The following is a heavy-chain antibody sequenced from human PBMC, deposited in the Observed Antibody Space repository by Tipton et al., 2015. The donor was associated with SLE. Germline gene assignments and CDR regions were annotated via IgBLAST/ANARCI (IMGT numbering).Heavy chain of an antibody. CDR2: IHHRGST. D-gene: IGHD5-18*01. V-gene: IGHV4-39*01. J-gene: IGHJ4*02. CDR3: ARRQRGYSYAPFDN. CDR1: GGPITSYY. Sequence: TLSLTCNVSGGPITSYYWSWIRQPPGKGLEWIGGIHHRGSTYYNPSLKSRVTISVDTSKNQFSLKLSSVTAADTAIYYCARRQRGYSYAPFDNWGQGTLVPVSS.